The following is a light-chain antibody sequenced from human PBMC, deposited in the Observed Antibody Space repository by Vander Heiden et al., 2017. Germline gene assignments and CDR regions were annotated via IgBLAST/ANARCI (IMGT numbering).Light chain of an antibody. CDR3: QQRSNWRGLT. V-gene: IGKV3-11*01. J-gene: IGKJ4*01. CDR1: QSVSSY. CDR2: DAS. Sequence: EIVLTPSPATLSSSPGERATLSCRASQSVSSYLAWYQQKPGQAPRLLIYDASNRATGIPARFSGSGSGTDFTLTISSLEPEDFAVYYCQQRSNWRGLTFGGGTKVEIK.